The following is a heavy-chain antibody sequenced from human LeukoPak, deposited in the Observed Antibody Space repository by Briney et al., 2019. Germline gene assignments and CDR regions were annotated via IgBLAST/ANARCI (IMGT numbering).Heavy chain of an antibody. D-gene: IGHD1-26*01. CDR3: TKREGPMSGSYDYFDP. V-gene: IGHV4-4*09. CDR2: IHSNGYA. J-gene: IGHJ5*02. Sequence: SETLSLTCTVSGGSISGYYWSWIRQPPGQGLEWIAYIHSNGYANYNPSLKSRVTISVDTSKNQFSLKVTSVTAADTAMYYCTKREGPMSGSYDYFDPWGQGTLVTVS. CDR1: GGSISGYY.